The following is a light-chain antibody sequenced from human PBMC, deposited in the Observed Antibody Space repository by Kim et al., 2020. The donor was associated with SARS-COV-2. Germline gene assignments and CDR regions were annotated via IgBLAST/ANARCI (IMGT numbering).Light chain of an antibody. CDR2: QAS. J-gene: IGKJ2*01. CDR1: QSINTY. Sequence: DIQMTQSPSTLSASVGDRVTITCRASQSINTYLAWYQQKPGKAPNLLIYQASSLQIGVPSRFSGSGSGTEFTLTINSLQPEDFATYYCQHYNSYPYTFGQGTKLEI. V-gene: IGKV1-5*03. CDR3: QHYNSYPYT.